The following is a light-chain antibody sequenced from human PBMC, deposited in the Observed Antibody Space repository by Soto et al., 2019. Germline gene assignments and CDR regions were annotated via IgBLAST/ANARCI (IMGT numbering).Light chain of an antibody. J-gene: IGLJ3*02. V-gene: IGLV2-14*01. CDR1: SSDVGGYNY. CDR2: EVS. CDR3: TSFTTISTWV. Sequence: QSVLTQPASVSGSPGQSITISCTGTSSDVGGYNYVSWFQQHPGKAPKLKIYEVSNRPSGFSNRFSGSKSGNTASLTISELQAEDEADYYCTSFTTISTWVFGGGTQLTVL.